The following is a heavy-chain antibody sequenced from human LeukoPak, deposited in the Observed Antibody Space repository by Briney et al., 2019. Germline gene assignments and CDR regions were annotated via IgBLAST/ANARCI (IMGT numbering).Heavy chain of an antibody. CDR2: IGTAGDT. V-gene: IGHV3-13*01. CDR3: LSYGSGSGGFDY. Sequence: PGGSLRLSCAASGFTFSSYDMHWVRQATGKGLEWVSAIGTAGDTYYPGSVKGRFTISRENAKNSLYLQMNSLRAGDTAVYYCLSYGSGSGGFDYWGQGTLVTVSS. D-gene: IGHD3-10*01. J-gene: IGHJ4*02. CDR1: GFTFSSYD.